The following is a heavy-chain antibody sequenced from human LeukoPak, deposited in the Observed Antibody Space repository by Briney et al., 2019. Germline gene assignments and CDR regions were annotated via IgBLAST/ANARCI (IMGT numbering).Heavy chain of an antibody. D-gene: IGHD3-10*01. CDR2: IRYDGTDE. J-gene: IGHJ3*02. CDR3: ARNRAFGTFDAFDM. V-gene: IGHV3-30*02. Sequence: GGSLRLPCAASGFTFSSYGMYWVRQAPGKGLEWVAFIRYDGTDESYGDSVRGRLAISRDDSLNTLYLQMDSLRHEDTGIYHCARNRAFGTFDAFDMWGQGTMVTVSS. CDR1: GFTFSSYG.